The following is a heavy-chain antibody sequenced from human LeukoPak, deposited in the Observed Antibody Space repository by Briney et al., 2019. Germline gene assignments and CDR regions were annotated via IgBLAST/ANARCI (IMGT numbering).Heavy chain of an antibody. V-gene: IGHV3-23*01. J-gene: IGHJ4*02. D-gene: IGHD4-23*01. Sequence: HPGGSLRLSCAASGFTFSSYAMSWVRQAPGKGLEWVSAISGSGGSTYYADSVKGRFTISRDNSKNTLYLQMNSLRAEDTAVYYCARFRTTVVTPDYWGQGTLVTVSS. CDR2: ISGSGGST. CDR3: ARFRTTVVTPDY. CDR1: GFTFSSYA.